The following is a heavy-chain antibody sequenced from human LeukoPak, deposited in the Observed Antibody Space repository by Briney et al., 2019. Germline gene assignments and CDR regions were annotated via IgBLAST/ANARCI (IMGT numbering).Heavy chain of an antibody. J-gene: IGHJ4*02. D-gene: IGHD6-19*01. Sequence: GGSLRLSCAASGFTFSSYWMSWVRQAPGKGLEWVANINQDGSEKYYVDSVKGRFTISRDNAKNSLYLQMNSLRAEDTAVYYCARVQGSSGPGIFDYWGQGTLVTVSS. CDR2: INQDGSEK. CDR3: ARVQGSSGPGIFDY. V-gene: IGHV3-7*01. CDR1: GFTFSSYW.